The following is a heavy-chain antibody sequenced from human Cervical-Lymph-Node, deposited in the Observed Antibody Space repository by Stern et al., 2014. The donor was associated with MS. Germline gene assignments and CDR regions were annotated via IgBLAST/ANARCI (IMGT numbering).Heavy chain of an antibody. J-gene: IGHJ6*02. CDR1: GGTLNVYA. CDR3: ARDGRHAYTYALDV. V-gene: IGHV1-69*01. Sequence: VQLVQSGAEVKKPGSSVKISCKASGGTLNVYAMNWLRQAPGQGLAWMGGIIPILGTANYAQKFQGRVTITADESTRTTSMQLSSLKINDTAVYYCARDGRHAYTYALDVWGQGTTVTVSS. D-gene: IGHD2-2*02. CDR2: IIPILGTA.